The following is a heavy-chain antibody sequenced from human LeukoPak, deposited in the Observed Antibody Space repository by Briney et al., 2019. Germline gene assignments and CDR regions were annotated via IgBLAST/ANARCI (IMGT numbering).Heavy chain of an antibody. Sequence: GGSLRLSCAASGFTFSSYAMHWVRQAPGKGLEYVSAISSNGGSTYYANSVKGRFTISRDNSKNTLYLQMGSLRAEDMAVYYCASALNGDPYILHWYFDLWGRGSLVTVSS. D-gene: IGHD7-27*01. CDR3: ASALNGDPYILHWYFDL. CDR1: GFTFSSYA. V-gene: IGHV3-64*01. J-gene: IGHJ2*01. CDR2: ISSNGGST.